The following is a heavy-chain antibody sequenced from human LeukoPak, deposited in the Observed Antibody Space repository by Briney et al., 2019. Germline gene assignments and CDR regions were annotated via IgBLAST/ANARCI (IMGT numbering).Heavy chain of an antibody. CDR2: ISSSSSYI. D-gene: IGHD3-22*01. V-gene: IGHV3-21*01. CDR3: ARDRSSGYYSLYYFDY. CDR1: GFTFSSYS. Sequence: GGSLRLSCAASGFTFSSYSMNWVRQAPGKGLEWVSSISSSSSYIYYADSVKGRFTISRDNAKNSLYLQMNSLRAEDTAVYYCARDRSSGYYSLYYFDYWGQGTLVTVSS. J-gene: IGHJ4*02.